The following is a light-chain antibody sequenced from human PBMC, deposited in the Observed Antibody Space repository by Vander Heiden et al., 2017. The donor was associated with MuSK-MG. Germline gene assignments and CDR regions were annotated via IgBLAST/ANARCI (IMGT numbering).Light chain of an antibody. CDR1: QSVSSSY. Sequence: IVLTQSPGTLSLSPGERATLSCRASQSVSSSYLAWYQQKPGQAPRLLIYGASSRDTGIPDRFSGSGSGTDFTLTISRLEPEDFAVYYCQQYCSSPRTFGQGTKVEIK. V-gene: IGKV3-20*01. CDR2: GAS. CDR3: QQYCSSPRT. J-gene: IGKJ1*01.